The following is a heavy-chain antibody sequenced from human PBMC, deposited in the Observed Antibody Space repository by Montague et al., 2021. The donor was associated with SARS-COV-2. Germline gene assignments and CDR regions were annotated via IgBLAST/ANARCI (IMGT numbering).Heavy chain of an antibody. J-gene: IGHJ4*02. CDR2: IYPGDSDT. Sequence: QSGAEVKKPGESLKISCKGSGYSFTSYWIGWVRQMPGKGLEWMGIIYPGDSDTRYSPSFQGQVTISADKSISTAYLQWSSLKASDTAVYYCASGRAYYYDSSGYGYFDYWGQGTLVTVSS. CDR1: GYSFTSYW. D-gene: IGHD3-22*01. V-gene: IGHV5-51*03. CDR3: ASGRAYYYDSSGYGYFDY.